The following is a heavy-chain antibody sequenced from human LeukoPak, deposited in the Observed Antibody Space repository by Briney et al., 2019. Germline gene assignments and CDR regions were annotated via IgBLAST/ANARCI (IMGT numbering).Heavy chain of an antibody. CDR2: INHSGST. V-gene: IGHV4-34*01. Sequence: SETLSLTCTVSGGSISGYYWSWIRQPPGKGLEWIGEINHSGSTNYNPSLKSRVTISVDTSKNQFSLKLSSVTAADTAVYYCARGGVAVAGPPYDYWGQGTLVTVSS. CDR1: GGSISGYY. J-gene: IGHJ4*02. D-gene: IGHD6-19*01. CDR3: ARGGVAVAGPPYDY.